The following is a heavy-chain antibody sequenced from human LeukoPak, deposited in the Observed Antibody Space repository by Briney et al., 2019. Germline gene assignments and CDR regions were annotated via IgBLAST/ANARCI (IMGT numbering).Heavy chain of an antibody. CDR1: GFTFSSYG. D-gene: IGHD2-2*01. V-gene: IGHV3-30*18. Sequence: PGRSLRLSCAASGFTFSSYGMHWVRRAPGKGRGGVAVISYDGSNKYYADTVKGRFTISRDNSTNTLYLQMNSLRAEDTAVYYCAKDNGDIVVVPAARDYYYGMDVWGQGTTVTVSS. CDR2: ISYDGSNK. J-gene: IGHJ6*02. CDR3: AKDNGDIVVVPAARDYYYGMDV.